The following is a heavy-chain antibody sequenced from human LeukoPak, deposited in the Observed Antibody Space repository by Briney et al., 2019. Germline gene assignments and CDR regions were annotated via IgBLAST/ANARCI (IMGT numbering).Heavy chain of an antibody. CDR2: ISWNSGSI. D-gene: IGHD3-10*01. Sequence: HPGRSLRLSCAASGFTFDDYAMHWVRQAPGKGLEWVSGISWNSGSIGYADSVKGRFTISRDNAKNSLYLQMNSLRAEDTALYYCAKDREGNYYGSGSSPRNWGQGTLVTVSS. J-gene: IGHJ4*02. CDR3: AKDREGNYYGSGSSPRN. CDR1: GFTFDDYA. V-gene: IGHV3-9*01.